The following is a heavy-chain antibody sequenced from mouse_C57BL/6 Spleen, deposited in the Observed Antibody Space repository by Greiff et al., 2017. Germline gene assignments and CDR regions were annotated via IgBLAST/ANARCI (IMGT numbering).Heavy chain of an antibody. V-gene: IGHV5-6*01. CDR2: ISSGGSYT. D-gene: IGHD2-2*01. CDR3: ARHTASTMVTTDYYAMDY. J-gene: IGHJ4*01. CDR1: GFTFRSYG. Sequence: EVKLMESGGDLVKPGGSLKLSCAASGFTFRSYGMSWVRQTPDKRLEWVATISSGGSYTYYPDSVKGRFTISRDNAKNTLYLQMSSLKSEDTAMYYCARHTASTMVTTDYYAMDYWGQGTSVTVSS.